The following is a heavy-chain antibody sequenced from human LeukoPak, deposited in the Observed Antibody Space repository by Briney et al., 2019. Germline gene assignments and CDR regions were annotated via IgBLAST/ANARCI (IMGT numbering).Heavy chain of an antibody. J-gene: IGHJ4*02. CDR2: IYYSGST. CDR3: AKDRPWYSSSWYRDFDY. CDR1: GGSISNSSSY. Sequence: SETLSLTCTVSGGSISNSSSYWGWIRQPPGKGLEWIGNIYYSGSTYQNPSLKSRVTISVDTSKNQFSLRLSSVTAADTAVYYCAKDRPWYSSSWYRDFDYWGQGTLVTVSS. V-gene: IGHV4-39*07. D-gene: IGHD6-13*01.